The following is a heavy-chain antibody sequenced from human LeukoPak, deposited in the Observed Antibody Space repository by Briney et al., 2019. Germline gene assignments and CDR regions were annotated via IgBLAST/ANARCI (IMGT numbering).Heavy chain of an antibody. V-gene: IGHV4-61*01. CDR1: GGSVSSGSYY. CDR2: IYYSGST. J-gene: IGHJ4*02. D-gene: IGHD3-10*01. CDR3: ARGKVLLWFGPYFDY. Sequence: PSETLSLTCTVSGGSVSSGSYYWSWIRQPPGKGLEWIGYIYYSGSTNYNPSLKSRVTISVDTSKNQFSLKLSSVTAADTAVYYCARGKVLLWFGPYFDYWGQGTLVTVSS.